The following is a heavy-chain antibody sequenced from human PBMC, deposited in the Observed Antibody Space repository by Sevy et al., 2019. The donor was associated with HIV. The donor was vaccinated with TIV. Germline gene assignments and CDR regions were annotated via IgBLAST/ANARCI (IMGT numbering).Heavy chain of an antibody. V-gene: IGHV3-23*01. Sequence: GGSLRLSCAVSGFSFDSYGMTWVRQAPGKGLEWVSAISGSATRTYYADSVKGRFIISRDNSKNTLDLQMNSLRAEDTAIYYCAKGGGGHYDPDEIAYYFYYYNMDVWGKGTTVTVSS. D-gene: IGHD3-22*01. CDR1: GFSFDSYG. CDR3: AKGGGGHYDPDEIAYYFYYYNMDV. J-gene: IGHJ6*03. CDR2: ISGSATRT.